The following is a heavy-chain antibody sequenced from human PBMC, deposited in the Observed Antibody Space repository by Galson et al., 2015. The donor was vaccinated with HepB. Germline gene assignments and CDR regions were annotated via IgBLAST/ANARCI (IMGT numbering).Heavy chain of an antibody. CDR1: GFTFSSYG. CDR3: AKDSRGESSIAARPYYYYGMDV. J-gene: IGHJ6*02. V-gene: IGHV3-30*18. D-gene: IGHD6-6*01. Sequence: SLRLSCAASGFTFSSYGMHWVRQAPGKGLEWVAVISYDGSNKYYADSVKGRFTISRDNSKNTLYLQMNSLRAEDTAVYYCAKDSRGESSIAARPYYYYGMDVWGQGTTVTVSS. CDR2: ISYDGSNK.